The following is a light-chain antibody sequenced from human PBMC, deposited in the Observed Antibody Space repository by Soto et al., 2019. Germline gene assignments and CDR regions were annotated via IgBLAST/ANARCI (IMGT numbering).Light chain of an antibody. V-gene: IGLV2-14*01. CDR1: SSDVGDYNY. CDR2: GVS. CDR3: SSYTTSSTHYV. J-gene: IGLJ1*01. Sequence: QSALTQPASVSGSPGQSITISCIGTSSDVGDYNYVSWYQQYPGKAPKLMIYGVSNRPSGVSNRFSGSKSGNTASLTISGLQAEDEADYYCSSYTTSSTHYVFGTVTKVTVL.